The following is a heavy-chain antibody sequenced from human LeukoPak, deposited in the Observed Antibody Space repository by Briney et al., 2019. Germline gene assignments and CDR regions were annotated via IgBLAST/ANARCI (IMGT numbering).Heavy chain of an antibody. Sequence: GGSLRLSCAASGFTFSNYVTNWVRQAPGKGLEWVSVISNSGDSTYFADSVKGRFTVSRDNSRNTLYLQMSSLRAEDTAVYFCARRTTVLTQFDYWGQGTLVTVSS. V-gene: IGHV3-23*01. CDR3: ARRTTVLTQFDY. D-gene: IGHD4-23*01. CDR1: GFTFSNYV. J-gene: IGHJ4*02. CDR2: ISNSGDST.